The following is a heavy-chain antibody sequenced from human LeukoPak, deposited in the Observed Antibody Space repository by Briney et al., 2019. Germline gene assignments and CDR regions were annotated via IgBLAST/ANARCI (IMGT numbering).Heavy chain of an antibody. CDR3: ARDARTGARWDIVVVVAATVDNWFDP. Sequence: GGSLRLSCAASGLTFSSYSMNWVRQAPGKGLEWVSSISSSSSYIYYADSVKGRFTISRDNAKNSLYLQMNSLRAEDTAVYYCARDARTGARWDIVVVVAATVDNWFDPWGQGTLVTVSS. CDR1: GLTFSSYS. D-gene: IGHD2-15*01. V-gene: IGHV3-21*01. J-gene: IGHJ5*02. CDR2: ISSSSSYI.